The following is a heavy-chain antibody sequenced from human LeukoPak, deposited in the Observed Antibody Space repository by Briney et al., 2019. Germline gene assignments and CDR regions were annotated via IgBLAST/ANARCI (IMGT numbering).Heavy chain of an antibody. CDR2: IKQDGSEK. CDR3: ARERGYYDFHY. J-gene: IGHJ4*02. Sequence: PGGSLRLSCAASGFTFSSYWMSWVRQAPGKGLEWVANIKQDGSEKYYVDSVKGRFTISRDDAKNSLYLQMNSLRAEDTAVYYCARERGYYDFHYWGQGTLVTVSS. V-gene: IGHV3-7*01. D-gene: IGHD3-3*01. CDR1: GFTFSSYW.